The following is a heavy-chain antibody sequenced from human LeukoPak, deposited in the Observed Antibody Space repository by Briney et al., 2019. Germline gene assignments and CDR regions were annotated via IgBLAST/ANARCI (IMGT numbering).Heavy chain of an antibody. V-gene: IGHV1-46*01. CDR2: INPSGGST. D-gene: IGHD3-16*02. J-gene: IGHJ4*02. CDR3: ARDDTLGELSLGINY. Sequence: ASVKVSCKASGYTFTSYYMHWVRQAPGQGLEWMGIINPSGGSTSYAQKFQGRVTMTRDMSTSTVYMELSSLRSEDTAVYYCARDDTLGELSLGINYWGQGTLVTVSS. CDR1: GYTFTSYY.